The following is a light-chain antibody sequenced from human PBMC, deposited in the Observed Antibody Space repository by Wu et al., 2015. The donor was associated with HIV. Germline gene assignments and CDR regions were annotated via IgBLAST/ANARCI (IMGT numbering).Light chain of an antibody. V-gene: IGKV3-20*01. CDR2: AAS. J-gene: IGKJ4*01. CDR3: QQYGT. Sequence: ENVLTQSPGSLSLSPGESATLSCRASQSVDNNYLAWYQQRSGQAPRLLIYAASSRAADIPDRFSGSGSGTDFSLTISRLESEDFAVYYCQQYGTFGGGTKVEI. CDR1: QSVDNNY.